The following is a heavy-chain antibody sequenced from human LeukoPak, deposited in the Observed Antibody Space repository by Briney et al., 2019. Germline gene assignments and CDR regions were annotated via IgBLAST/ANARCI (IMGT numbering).Heavy chain of an antibody. V-gene: IGHV3-23*01. J-gene: IGHJ4*02. CDR2: ISGSGGST. Sequence: PGGSLRLSCAASGFTFSSYAMSWVRQAPGKGLEWVSAISGSGGSTYYPDSVKGRFTISRDNSKNTLYLQMNSLRAEDTALYYCAKDAEFWNPRSFLVLYYFDYWGQGTLVTVSS. CDR3: AKDAEFWNPRSFLVLYYFDY. CDR1: GFTFSSYA. D-gene: IGHD3-3*01.